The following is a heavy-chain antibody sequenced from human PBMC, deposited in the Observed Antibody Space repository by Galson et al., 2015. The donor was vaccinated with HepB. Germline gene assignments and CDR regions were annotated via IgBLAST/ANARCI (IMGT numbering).Heavy chain of an antibody. CDR3: AKRGIVGATSGY. D-gene: IGHD1-26*01. CDR2: ISGSGGST. V-gene: IGHV3-23*01. Sequence: SLRLSCAASGFTFSSYAISWVRQAPGKGLEWVSAISGSGGSTYYADSVKGRFTISRDNSKNTLYLQMNSLRAEDTAVYYCAKRGIVGATSGYWGQGTLVTVSS. CDR1: GFTFSSYA. J-gene: IGHJ4*02.